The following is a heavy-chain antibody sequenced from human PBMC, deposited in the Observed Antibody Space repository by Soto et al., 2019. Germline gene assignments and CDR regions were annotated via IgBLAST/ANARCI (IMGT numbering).Heavy chain of an antibody. CDR1: GGSISSSSYY. D-gene: IGHD6-19*01. Sequence: SLTCTVSGGSISSSSYYWGWIRQPPGKGLEWIGSIYYSGSTYYNPSLKSRVTISVDTSKNQFSLKLSSVTAADTAVYYCARHGGYSSGWYGAYYYYGMDVWGQGTTVTV. CDR3: ARHGGYSSGWYGAYYYYGMDV. V-gene: IGHV4-39*01. CDR2: IYYSGST. J-gene: IGHJ6*02.